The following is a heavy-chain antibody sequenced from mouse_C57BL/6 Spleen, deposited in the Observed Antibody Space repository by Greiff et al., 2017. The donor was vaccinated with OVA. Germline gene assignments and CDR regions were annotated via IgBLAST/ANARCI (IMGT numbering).Heavy chain of an antibody. CDR2: INPNNGGT. J-gene: IGHJ3*01. D-gene: IGHD1-1*01. CDR3: ARYYGSSYPAWFAY. CDR1: GYTFTDYY. Sequence: EVKLQQSGPELVKPGASVKISCKASGYTFTDYYMNWVKQSHGKSLEWIGDINPNNGGTSYNQKFKGKATLTVDKSSSTAYMELRSLTSEDSAVYYCARYYGSSYPAWFAYWGQGTLVTVSA. V-gene: IGHV1-26*01.